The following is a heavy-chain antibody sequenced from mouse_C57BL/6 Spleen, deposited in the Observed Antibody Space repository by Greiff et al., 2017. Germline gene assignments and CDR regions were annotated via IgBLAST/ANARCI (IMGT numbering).Heavy chain of an antibody. Sequence: EVQLQQSGPELVKPGASVKISCKASGYTFTDSYMNWVKQSHGKSLEWIGDINPNNGGTSYNQKFKGKDTLTVDKSYSKAYIELRSLTSEDSPVSYAARDGYDEGWFAYWGKGTLVTVSA. J-gene: IGHJ3*01. CDR1: GYTFTDSY. CDR3: ARDGYDEGWFAY. D-gene: IGHD2-2*01. CDR2: INPNNGGT. V-gene: IGHV1-26*01.